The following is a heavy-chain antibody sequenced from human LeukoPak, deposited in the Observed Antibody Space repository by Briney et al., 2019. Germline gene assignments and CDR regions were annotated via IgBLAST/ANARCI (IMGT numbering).Heavy chain of an antibody. CDR3: ARHGSGYFAHFDC. D-gene: IGHD3-22*01. V-gene: IGHV4-39*01. J-gene: IGHJ4*02. CDR1: GGSVSTNIYY. CDR2: IYYGGST. Sequence: SETLSLTCTASGGSVSTNIYYWGWIRQPPGKGLEWLGSIYYGGSTYYNPSPKSRVALSVDTSKKQFSLKLSSVTAADTAVYYCARHGSGYFAHFDCWGQGILVTVSS.